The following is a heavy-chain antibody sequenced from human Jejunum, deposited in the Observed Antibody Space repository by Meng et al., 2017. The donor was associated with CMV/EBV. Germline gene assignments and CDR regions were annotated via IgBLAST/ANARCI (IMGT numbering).Heavy chain of an antibody. CDR2: ISSSSSHI. Sequence: QLVEFGGGLVKPGGSLRLSCAASGFIFSGYTMNWVRQAPGKGLEWVSSISSSSSHIYYADSVKGRFIISRDNAKNSLYLQMNSLRGEDTAMYYCASFPTSGAMGSFDIWGQGTMVTVSS. V-gene: IGHV3-21*02. D-gene: IGHD2-2*01. CDR3: ASFPTSGAMGSFDI. J-gene: IGHJ3*02. CDR1: GFIFSGYT.